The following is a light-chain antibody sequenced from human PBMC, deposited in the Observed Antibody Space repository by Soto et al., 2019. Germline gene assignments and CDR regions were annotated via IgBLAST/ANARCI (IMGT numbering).Light chain of an antibody. CDR2: EVN. CDR1: SSDVGGHNY. J-gene: IGLJ2*01. V-gene: IGLV2-14*01. Sequence: QSALTQPASVSGSPGQSITISCTGTSSDVGGHNYVSWYQQHPGKAPKLMIYEVNNRPSGVSDRFSSSKAGNTASLTISGLQAEDEADYYCSSFTSSTTLVVFGGGTKLTVL. CDR3: SSFTSSTTLVV.